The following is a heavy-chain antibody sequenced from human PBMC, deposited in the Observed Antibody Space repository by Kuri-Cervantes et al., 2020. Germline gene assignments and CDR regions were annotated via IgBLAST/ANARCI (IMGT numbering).Heavy chain of an antibody. CDR2: IYSGGST. Sequence: GESLKISCAASGFTVSSNYMSWVRQAPGKGLEWVSVIYSGGSTYYADSVNGRFTISRDNSKNTLYLQMNSLRAEDTAVYYCARDSWGVDYWGQGTLVTVSS. CDR3: ARDSWGVDY. D-gene: IGHD2-15*01. V-gene: IGHV3-66*02. CDR1: GFTVSSNY. J-gene: IGHJ4*02.